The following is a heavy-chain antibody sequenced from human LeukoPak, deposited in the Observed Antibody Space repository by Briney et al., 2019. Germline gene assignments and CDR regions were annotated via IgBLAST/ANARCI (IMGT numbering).Heavy chain of an antibody. J-gene: IGHJ4*02. CDR1: GFTFSSYA. CDR3: AKDGGVVTAFFDY. Sequence: GGSLRLSCAASGFTFSSYAMSWVRQAPGKGLEWVSAISGSGGSTYYADSVKGRFTISGDNSKNTLYLQMDSLRAEDTAVYYCAKDGGVVTAFFDYWGQGTLVTVSS. V-gene: IGHV3-23*01. D-gene: IGHD2-21*02. CDR2: ISGSGGST.